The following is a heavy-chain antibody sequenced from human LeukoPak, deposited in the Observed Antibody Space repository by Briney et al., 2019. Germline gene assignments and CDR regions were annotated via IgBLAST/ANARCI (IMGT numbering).Heavy chain of an antibody. V-gene: IGHV3-7*01. CDR1: GFTFSSYW. Sequence: GGSLRLSCAASGFTFSSYWMSWVRQAPGKGLEWVANIKQDGSEKYYVDSVKGRFTISRDNAKNSLYLQMNSLRAEDTAVYYCARVPPLYYYYYMDVWGKGTTVTISS. J-gene: IGHJ6*03. CDR3: ARVPPLYYYYYMDV. CDR2: IKQDGSEK.